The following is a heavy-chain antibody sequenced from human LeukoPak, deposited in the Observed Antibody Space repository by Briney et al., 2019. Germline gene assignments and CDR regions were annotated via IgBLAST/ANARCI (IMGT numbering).Heavy chain of an antibody. CDR2: ISRSGSTI. V-gene: IGHV3-11*01. D-gene: IGHD2-15*01. CDR3: ARPSGGSCYLPLDY. J-gene: IGHJ4*02. CDR1: GFTFSDYY. Sequence: GGSLRLSCAASGFTFSDYYMSWIRQAPGKGLEWVSYISRSGSTIYYADSAKGRFTISRDNSKNTLYLQMNSLRAEDTAVYYCARPSGGSCYLPLDYWGQGTLVTVSS.